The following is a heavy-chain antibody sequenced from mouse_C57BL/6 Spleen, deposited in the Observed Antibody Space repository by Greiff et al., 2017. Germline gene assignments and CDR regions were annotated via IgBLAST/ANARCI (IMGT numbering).Heavy chain of an antibody. V-gene: IGHV1-82*01. J-gene: IGHJ3*01. CDR3: ARFGDGYPFAY. D-gene: IGHD2-3*01. Sequence: QVQLQQSGPELVKPGASVKISCKASGYAFSSSWMNWVKQRPGKGLEWIGRIYPGDGDTNYNGKFKGKATLTADKSSSTAYMQLSSLTSEDSAVYFCARFGDGYPFAYWGQGTLVTVSA. CDR2: IYPGDGDT. CDR1: GYAFSSSW.